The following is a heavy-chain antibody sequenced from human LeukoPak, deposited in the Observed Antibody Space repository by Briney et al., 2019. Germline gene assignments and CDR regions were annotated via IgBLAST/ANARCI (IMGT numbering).Heavy chain of an antibody. CDR3: ARGEYSSSWYPFDN. Sequence: ASVKVSCKTSGYTFTGYDINWVRQAPGQGLEWMGWMKSNSGDTHFAQKFQGRVTMTRNTSISTAFMELSSLRSDDTAVYYCARGEYSSSWYPFDNWGQGSLVTVSS. D-gene: IGHD6-13*01. CDR2: MKSNSGDT. CDR1: GYTFTGYD. J-gene: IGHJ4*02. V-gene: IGHV1-8*01.